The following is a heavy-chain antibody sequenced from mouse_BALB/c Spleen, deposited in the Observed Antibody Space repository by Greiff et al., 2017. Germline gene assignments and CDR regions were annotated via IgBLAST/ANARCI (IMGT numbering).Heavy chain of an antibody. CDR1: GYTFTSYW. CDR3: ARGYYFDY. Sequence: VQVVESGAELAKPGASVKMSCKASGYTFTSYWMHWVKQRPGQGLEWIGYINPSTGYTEYNQKFKDKATLTADKSSSTAYMQLSSLTSEDSAVYYCARGYYFDYWGQGTTLTVSS. CDR2: INPSTGYT. V-gene: IGHV1-7*01. J-gene: IGHJ2*01.